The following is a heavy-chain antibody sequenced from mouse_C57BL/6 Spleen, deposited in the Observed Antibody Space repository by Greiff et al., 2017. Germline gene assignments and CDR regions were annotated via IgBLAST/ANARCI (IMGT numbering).Heavy chain of an antibody. V-gene: IGHV1-80*01. J-gene: IGHJ4*01. CDR2: IYPGDGDT. D-gene: IGHD2-4*01. CDR3: ARLYYDYGGYAMDY. Sequence: QVQLKQSGAELVKPGASVKISCKASGYAFSSYWMNWVKQRPGKGLEGIGQIYPGDGDTNYNGKFKGKATLTADKSSSTAYMQLSSLTSEDSAVYFCARLYYDYGGYAMDYWGQGTSVTVSS. CDR1: GYAFSSYW.